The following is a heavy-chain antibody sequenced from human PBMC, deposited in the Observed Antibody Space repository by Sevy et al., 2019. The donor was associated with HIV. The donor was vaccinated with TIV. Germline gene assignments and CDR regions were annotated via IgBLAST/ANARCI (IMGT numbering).Heavy chain of an antibody. D-gene: IGHD3-10*02. CDR2: ISFDGTEQ. CDR1: GFSFENYA. Sequence: VGSLRLSCVGSGFSFENYALHWVREAPGKGLEWLTVISFDGTEQHYADSVKGRFTISRDNSKNTVFLQMDSLRVDDTAIYYCARGRLFRVPEVPDFYGPYYFDDWGQGALVTVSS. CDR3: ARGRLFRVPEVPDFYGPYYFDD. V-gene: IGHV3-30*04. J-gene: IGHJ4*02.